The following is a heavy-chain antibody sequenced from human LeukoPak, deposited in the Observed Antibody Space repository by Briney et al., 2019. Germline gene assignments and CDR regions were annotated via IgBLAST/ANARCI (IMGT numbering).Heavy chain of an antibody. Sequence: PEGSLRLSCAASGFTSSRYSMNWVRQAPGKGLEWVSSISSSKSYIYYADSVKGRFTISRDNAKNSLYLQMNSLRVEDTAVYFCATGTPVKQQPFDYWGQGTLVTVSS. V-gene: IGHV3-21*01. D-gene: IGHD6-13*01. CDR1: GFTSSRYS. J-gene: IGHJ4*02. CDR2: ISSSKSYI. CDR3: ATGTPVKQQPFDY.